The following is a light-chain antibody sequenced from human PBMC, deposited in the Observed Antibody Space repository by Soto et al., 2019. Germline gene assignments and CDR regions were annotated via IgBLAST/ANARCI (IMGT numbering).Light chain of an antibody. J-gene: IGLJ1*01. V-gene: IGLV2-14*01. CDR1: SSDVGGYNY. Sequence: SVLPQPASVSVSPGQAITISCTGTSSDVGGYNYVSWYQQHPGKAPKLMIYDVSNRPSGVSNRFSGSKSGNTASLTISGLQAEDEADYYCSSYTSSSTVFGTGTKVTVL. CDR3: SSYTSSSTV. CDR2: DVS.